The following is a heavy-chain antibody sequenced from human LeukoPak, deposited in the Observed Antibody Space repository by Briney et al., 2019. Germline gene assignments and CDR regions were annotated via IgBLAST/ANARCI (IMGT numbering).Heavy chain of an antibody. J-gene: IGHJ6*03. CDR3: ARDDITIFGVVSSYYYYMDV. CDR2: ISSSSSTI. Sequence: GGSLRLSCAASGFTFSSYSMNWVRQAPGKGLEWVSYISSSSSTIFYADSVKGRFTISRDNAKNSLYLQMNSLRAEDTAVYYCARDDITIFGVVSSYYYYMDVWGKGTTVTVSS. D-gene: IGHD3-3*01. V-gene: IGHV3-48*01. CDR1: GFTFSSYS.